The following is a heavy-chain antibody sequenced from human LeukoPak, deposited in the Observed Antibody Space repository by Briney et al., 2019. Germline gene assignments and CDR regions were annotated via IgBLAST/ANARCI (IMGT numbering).Heavy chain of an antibody. CDR3: ASKYPTGGATFDY. CDR2: IYYSEST. Sequence: SETLSLACTVSGGSISSSSYYWGWIRQPPGKGLEWIGSIYYSESTYYNPSLKSRVTISVDTSKNQFSLKLSSVTAADTAVYYCASKYPTGGATFDYWGQGTLVTVSS. V-gene: IGHV4-39*01. CDR1: GGSISSSSYY. J-gene: IGHJ4*02. D-gene: IGHD7-27*01.